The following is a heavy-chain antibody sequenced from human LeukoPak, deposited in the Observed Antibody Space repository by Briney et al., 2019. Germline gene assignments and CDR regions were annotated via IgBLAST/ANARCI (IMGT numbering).Heavy chain of an antibody. CDR3: ARDPAHYYDSSGYLAYFDY. Sequence: GRSLRLSCAASGFTFSSYSMNWVRQAPGKGLEWVSSISSSSSYIYYADSVKGRFTISRDNAKNSLYLQMNSLRAEDTAVYYCARDPAHYYDSSGYLAYFDYWGQGTLVTVSS. CDR2: ISSSSSYI. D-gene: IGHD3-22*01. J-gene: IGHJ4*02. CDR1: GFTFSSYS. V-gene: IGHV3-21*01.